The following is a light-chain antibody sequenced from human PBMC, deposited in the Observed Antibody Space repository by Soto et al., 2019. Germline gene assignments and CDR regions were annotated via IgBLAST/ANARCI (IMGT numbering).Light chain of an antibody. V-gene: IGKV1-33*01. CDR2: DAS. CDR1: QAIKNF. Sequence: DFQMTQSPSSLSASVGDRVTITCRATQAIKNFLNWYQQKPGRAPKLLISDASTLQRGVPSRFSGSGSGTHFTFAISRLQPEDVGTYYCQQADNIPLTFGQGTRLDIK. CDR3: QQADNIPLT. J-gene: IGKJ5*01.